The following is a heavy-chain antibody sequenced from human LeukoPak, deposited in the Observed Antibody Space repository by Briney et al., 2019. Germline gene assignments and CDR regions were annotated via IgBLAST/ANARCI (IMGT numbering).Heavy chain of an antibody. Sequence: ASVKVSCKVSGYTLTELSMHWVRQAPGKGLEWMGGFDPEDGETIYAQKFQGRVTMTEDTSTDTAYMELSGLRSEDTAVYYCATALIVAAAGYYYYGMDVWGQGTTVTVSS. D-gene: IGHD6-13*01. CDR2: FDPEDGET. CDR1: GYTLTELS. V-gene: IGHV1-24*01. J-gene: IGHJ6*02. CDR3: ATALIVAAAGYYYYGMDV.